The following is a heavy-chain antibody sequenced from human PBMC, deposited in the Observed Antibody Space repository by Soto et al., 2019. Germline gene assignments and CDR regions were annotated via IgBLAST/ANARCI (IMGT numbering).Heavy chain of an antibody. CDR2: ISGSGGST. J-gene: IGHJ6*02. V-gene: IGHV3-23*01. CDR1: GFTFSSYA. CDR3: AREYCSSTSCYANYYSYGMDV. Sequence: PGGSLRLSCAASGFTFSSYAMSWVRQAPGEGLEWVSAISGSGGSTYYADSVKGRFTISRDNSKNTLYLQMNSLRAEDTAVYYCAREYCSSTSCYANYYSYGMDVWGQGTTVTVSS. D-gene: IGHD2-2*01.